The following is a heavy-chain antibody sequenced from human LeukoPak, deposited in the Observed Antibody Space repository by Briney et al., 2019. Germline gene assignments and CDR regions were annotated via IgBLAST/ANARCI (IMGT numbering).Heavy chain of an antibody. CDR1: GFTFSSYG. V-gene: IGHV3-33*06. CDR3: AKDRVAVTAPRHNDY. J-gene: IGHJ4*02. Sequence: GGSLRLSCAASGFTFSSYGMHWVRQAPGKGLEWVAVIWYDGSNKYYADSVKGRFTISRDNSKNTLYLQMNSLRAEDTAVYYCAKDRVAVTAPRHNDYWGQGTLVTVSS. CDR2: IWYDGSNK. D-gene: IGHD2-2*01.